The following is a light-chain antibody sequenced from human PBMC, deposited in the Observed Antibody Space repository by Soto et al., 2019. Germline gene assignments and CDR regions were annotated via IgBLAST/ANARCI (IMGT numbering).Light chain of an antibody. CDR2: GNI. CDR3: QSYDSSLSAVV. CDR1: SSNIGAHYD. J-gene: IGLJ2*01. Sequence: QSVLTQPPSVSGAPGQTGSISCTGSSSNIGAHYDVHWYQHLPGTAPKLLIYGNINRPSGVPDRFSGSKSGTSASLAITGLQAEDEADYYCQSYDSSLSAVVFGGGTKLTVL. V-gene: IGLV1-40*01.